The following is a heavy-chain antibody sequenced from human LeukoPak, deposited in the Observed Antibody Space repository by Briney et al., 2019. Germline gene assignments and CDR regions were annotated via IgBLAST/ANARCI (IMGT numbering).Heavy chain of an antibody. V-gene: IGHV4-39*07. CDR3: ARKQGGTMYDV. Sequence: SETLSLTCIVPGGSISSSNYYWAWVRQPPGKGLEWIGTFYSGGSAYYHPSLTSRVSISKDTSDNQFSLRLYSVTAADTAVYYCARKQGGTMYDVWGQGTLVTVSS. CDR1: GGSISSSNYY. J-gene: IGHJ4*02. D-gene: IGHD1-7*01. CDR2: FYSGGSA.